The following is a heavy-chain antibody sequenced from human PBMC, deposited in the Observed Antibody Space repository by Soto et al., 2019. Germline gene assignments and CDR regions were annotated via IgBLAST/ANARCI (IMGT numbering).Heavy chain of an antibody. D-gene: IGHD4-17*01. CDR1: GGSISSGGYY. J-gene: IGHJ4*02. CDR2: TYYSGGT. V-gene: IGHV4-61*08. Sequence: PSETLSLTCTVSGGSISSGGYYWNWIRQHPGKGLEWIGYTYYSGGTDYNPSLKSRVTMSVDTSKNQFSLKLTSVTAADTAVYYCARVGDYPTYYFDYWGQGTLVTVSS. CDR3: ARVGDYPTYYFDY.